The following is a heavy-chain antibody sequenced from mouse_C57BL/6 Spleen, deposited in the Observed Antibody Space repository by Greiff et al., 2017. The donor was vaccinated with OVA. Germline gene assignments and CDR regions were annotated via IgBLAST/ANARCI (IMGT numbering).Heavy chain of an antibody. CDR3: AREGLLGYYAMDY. Sequence: QVHVKQPGAELVKPGASVKLSCKASGYTFTSYWMHWVKQRPGQGLEWIGMIHPNSGSTNYNEKFKSKATLTVDKSSSTAYMQLSSLTSEDSAVYYCAREGLLGYYAMDYWGQGTSVTVSS. CDR1: GYTFTSYW. J-gene: IGHJ4*01. D-gene: IGHD2-3*01. V-gene: IGHV1-64*01. CDR2: IHPNSGST.